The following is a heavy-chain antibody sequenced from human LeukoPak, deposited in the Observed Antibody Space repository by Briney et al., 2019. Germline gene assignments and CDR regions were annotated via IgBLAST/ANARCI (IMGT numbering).Heavy chain of an antibody. CDR2: INHSGST. CDR3: ARRKRGLNYYGSGSYYKSDYYFDY. D-gene: IGHD3-10*01. CDR1: GGSFSGYY. J-gene: IGHJ4*02. V-gene: IGHV4-34*01. Sequence: SETLSLTCAVYGGSFSGYYWSWIRQPPGKGLEWIGEINHSGSTNYNPSLKSRVTISVDTSKNQFSLKLSSVTAADTAVYYCARRKRGLNYYGSGSYYKSDYYFDYWGQGTLVTVSS.